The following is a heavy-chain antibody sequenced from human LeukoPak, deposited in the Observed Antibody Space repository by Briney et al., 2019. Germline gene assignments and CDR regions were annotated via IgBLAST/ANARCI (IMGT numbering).Heavy chain of an antibody. V-gene: IGHV3-23*01. CDR2: ISGSGGST. J-gene: IGHJ4*02. CDR1: GFTFSSYS. CDR3: AKADYYYDSSGYFYYFDY. Sequence: PGGSLRLSCAASGFTFSSYSMNWVHQAPGKGLEWVSAISGSGGSTYYADSVKGRFTISRDNSKNTLYLQMNSLRAEDTAVYYCAKADYYYDSSGYFYYFDYWGQGTLVTVSS. D-gene: IGHD3-22*01.